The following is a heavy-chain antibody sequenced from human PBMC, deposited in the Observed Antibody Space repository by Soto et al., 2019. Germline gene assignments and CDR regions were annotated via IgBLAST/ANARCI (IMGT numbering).Heavy chain of an antibody. CDR2: ISYDGGKK. J-gene: IGHJ5*01. CDR1: GITLSGFV. CDR3: TKAATLTSIWFDS. Sequence: QMQLVESGGGVVQPGKSLRLSCAASGITLSGFVMHWVRQAPGKGLEWVALISYDGGKKYYADSVKGRFTISRDNSKNTLYLQMNTLRAEDTAVYYCTKAATLTSIWFDSWGQGTLVTVSS. V-gene: IGHV3-30*18.